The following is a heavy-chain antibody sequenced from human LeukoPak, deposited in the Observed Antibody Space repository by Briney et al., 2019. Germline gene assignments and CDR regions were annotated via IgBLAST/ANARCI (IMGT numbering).Heavy chain of an antibody. Sequence: GGSLRLSCAASGFTFSHYAMSWVRQAPGKGLEWVSAISGSGGSTYYADSVKGRFTISRDNSKNRLYLQMNSLRAEDTAVYYCAKAVVPGAIPGAPDYWGQGTLVTVSS. CDR1: GFTFSHYA. CDR2: ISGSGGST. CDR3: AKAVVPGAIPGAPDY. D-gene: IGHD2-2*02. J-gene: IGHJ4*02. V-gene: IGHV3-23*01.